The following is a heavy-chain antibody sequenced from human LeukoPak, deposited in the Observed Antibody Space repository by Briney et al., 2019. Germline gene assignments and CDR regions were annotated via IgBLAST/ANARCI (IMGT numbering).Heavy chain of an antibody. D-gene: IGHD7-27*01. CDR2: IWYDGSNK. Sequence: PGRSLRLSCAASGFTFSSYGMHWVRQAPGKGLEWVAVIWYDGSNKYYADSVKGRFTISRDNSKNTLYLQMNSLRAEDTAVYYCARDLGYGLANWGGYCMDVWGKGTTVTVSS. CDR3: ARDLGYGLANWGGYCMDV. V-gene: IGHV3-33*01. CDR1: GFTFSSYG. J-gene: IGHJ6*03.